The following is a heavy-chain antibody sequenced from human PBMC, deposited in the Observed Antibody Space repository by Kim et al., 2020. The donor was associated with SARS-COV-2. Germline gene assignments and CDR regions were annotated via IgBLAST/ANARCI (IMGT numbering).Heavy chain of an antibody. Sequence: GGSLRLSCAASGFTFSSYEMNWVRQAPGKGLEWVSYISSSGSTIYYADSVKGRFTISRDNAKNSLYPQMNSLRAEDTAVYYCARVVPAAILMYYYYYGMDVWGQGTTVTVSS. J-gene: IGHJ6*02. D-gene: IGHD2-2*01. CDR3: ARVVPAAILMYYYYYGMDV. V-gene: IGHV3-48*03. CDR1: GFTFSSYE. CDR2: ISSSGSTI.